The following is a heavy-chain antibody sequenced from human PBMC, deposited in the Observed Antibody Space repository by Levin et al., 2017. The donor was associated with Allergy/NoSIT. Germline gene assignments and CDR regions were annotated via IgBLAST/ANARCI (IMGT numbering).Heavy chain of an antibody. D-gene: IGHD1-1*01. Sequence: GESLKISCGASGFTFSNFWMHWARQTPGKGLVWVSRINNDGSNTVYADSVKGRFTMSRDNAKNTLYLQMNSLRAEDTAIYYCVRGNSGPDDWGQGTLVTVSS. CDR3: VRGNSGPDD. V-gene: IGHV3-74*01. CDR1: GFTFSNFW. CDR2: INNDGSNT. J-gene: IGHJ4*02.